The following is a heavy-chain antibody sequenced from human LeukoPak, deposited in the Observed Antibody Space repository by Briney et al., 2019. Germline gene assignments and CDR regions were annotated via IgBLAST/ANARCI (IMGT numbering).Heavy chain of an antibody. CDR1: GYSFTTYW. D-gene: IGHD5-18*01. Sequence: GESLKISCKGSGYSFTTYWIGWVRQMPGKGLEWMGIIYPGDSDTRYNPSFEGQVTISADKSISTAYLQWSSLRASDTAMYYCARRQLWPPHDAFDIWGQGTMVTVSS. J-gene: IGHJ3*02. V-gene: IGHV5-51*01. CDR3: ARRQLWPPHDAFDI. CDR2: IYPGDSDT.